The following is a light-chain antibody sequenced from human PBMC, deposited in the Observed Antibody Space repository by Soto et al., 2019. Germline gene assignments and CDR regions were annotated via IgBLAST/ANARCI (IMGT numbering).Light chain of an antibody. CDR3: HQSYSTPYP. Sequence: DIQMTQSPSSLSASVGDRVTITCRASQSISSYLNWYQQKPGKAPKLLIYAASSLQSGVPSRFSGSRSGTDFTLTISILQPEDFATYSCHQSYSTPYPFGQGPKLEIK. V-gene: IGKV1-39*01. J-gene: IGKJ2*01. CDR2: AAS. CDR1: QSISSY.